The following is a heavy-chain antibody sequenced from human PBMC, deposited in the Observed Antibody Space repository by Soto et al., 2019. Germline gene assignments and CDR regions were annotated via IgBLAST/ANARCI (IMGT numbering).Heavy chain of an antibody. CDR2: IIPILGIA. Sequence: QVQLVQSGAEVKKPGSSVKVSCKASGGTFSSYTISWVRQAPGQGLEWMGRIIPILGIANHAQKFQGRVTITADKSTSTAYMELSSLRSEDTAVYYCARVVAGTGYYYGMDVWGQGTTVTVSS. D-gene: IGHD6-19*01. CDR1: GGTFSSYT. J-gene: IGHJ6*02. V-gene: IGHV1-69*02. CDR3: ARVVAGTGYYYGMDV.